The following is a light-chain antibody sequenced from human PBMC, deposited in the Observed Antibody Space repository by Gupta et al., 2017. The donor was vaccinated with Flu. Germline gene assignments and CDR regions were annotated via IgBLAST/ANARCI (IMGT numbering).Light chain of an antibody. CDR2: GYN. CDR3: NYRDSMGKRRL. CDR1: SLRSYY. J-gene: IGLJ3*02. Sequence: SSELTQDPAVSVALGQTVRITCQGDSLRSYYATWYQQKPGQAPVLVIFGYNNRPSGIPDRFSSYNSDNTDSWTINGAQAEEEADDYCNYRDSMGKRRLFGGGTKLTVL. V-gene: IGLV3-19*01.